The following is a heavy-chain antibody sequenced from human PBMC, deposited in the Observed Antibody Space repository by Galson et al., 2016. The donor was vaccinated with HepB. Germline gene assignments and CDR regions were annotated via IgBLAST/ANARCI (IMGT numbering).Heavy chain of an antibody. V-gene: IGHV1-69*10. D-gene: IGHD1-1*01. J-gene: IGHJ6*02. CDR1: GISFKILA. CDR3: VTERGVPTLEAAPNHHWYGMDV. Sequence: SVKVSCKASGISFKILAFSWVRQAPGQGPEWLGGIIPLLRGGDYAPKFKGRVTISADDSISTVYMEMSGLRAEDSAIYYCVTERGVPTLEAAPNHHWYGMDVWGPGTAVTVSS. CDR2: IIPLLRGG.